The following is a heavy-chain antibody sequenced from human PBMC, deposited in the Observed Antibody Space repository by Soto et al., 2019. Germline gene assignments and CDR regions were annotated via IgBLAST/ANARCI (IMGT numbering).Heavy chain of an antibody. J-gene: IGHJ4*02. CDR2: ISGSGDST. CDR1: GITFSNYA. CDR3: ASRNYYDTSGYYYWYYFDF. V-gene: IGHV3-23*01. Sequence: EVQLLESGGGFVQPGGSLRLSCAASGITFSNYAMSWVRQAPGKGLEWVSGISGSGDSTYYAESVKGRFTISRDNSKNPLYLQMNSLGAEDTAVYYCASRNYYDTSGYYYWYYFDFWGQGALVTVSS. D-gene: IGHD3-22*01.